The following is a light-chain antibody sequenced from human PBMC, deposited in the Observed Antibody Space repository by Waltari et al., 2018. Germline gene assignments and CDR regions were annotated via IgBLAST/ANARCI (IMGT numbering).Light chain of an antibody. CDR1: SPNIGSGSD. Sequence: QSVLTQPPSVSAAPGQRVTISCTGSSPNIGSGSDVHWYQQLPGRSPTLLIFGNSNRPPEVSDRFSGSKSGTSASLSITGLQAADEADYYCQAYDSSLSGPRYVFGTGTTVTVL. V-gene: IGLV1-40*01. CDR2: GNS. J-gene: IGLJ1*01. CDR3: QAYDSSLSGPRYV.